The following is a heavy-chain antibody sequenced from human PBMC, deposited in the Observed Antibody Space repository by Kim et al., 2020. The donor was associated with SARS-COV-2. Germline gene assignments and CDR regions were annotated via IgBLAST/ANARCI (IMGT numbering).Heavy chain of an antibody. Sequence: SETLSLTCTVSGGPISSSSYYWGWIRQPPGKGLEWIGSIYYSGSTYYNPSLKSRVTISVDTSKNQFSLKLSSVTAADTAVYYCARQMGITMIVVVISTHFDYWGQGTLVTVSS. V-gene: IGHV4-39*01. CDR2: IYYSGST. J-gene: IGHJ4*02. CDR3: ARQMGITMIVVVISTHFDY. CDR1: GGPISSSSYY. D-gene: IGHD3-22*01.